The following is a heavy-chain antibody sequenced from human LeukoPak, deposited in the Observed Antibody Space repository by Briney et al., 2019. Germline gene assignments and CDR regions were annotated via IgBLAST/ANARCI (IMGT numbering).Heavy chain of an antibody. Sequence: KTGGSLRLSCAASGFTFSDYYMSWIRQAPGKGLEWVSFISYSLSYTNYADSVKGRFTISRDNAKNSLYLQMNSLRAEDTAVYYCARSCGGDCYDGMDVWGQGTTVTVSS. CDR1: GFTFSDYY. CDR2: ISYSLSYT. CDR3: ARSCGGDCYDGMDV. V-gene: IGHV3-11*06. J-gene: IGHJ6*02. D-gene: IGHD2-21*02.